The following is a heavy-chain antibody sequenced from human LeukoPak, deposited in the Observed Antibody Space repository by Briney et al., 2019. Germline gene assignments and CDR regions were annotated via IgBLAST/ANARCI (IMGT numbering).Heavy chain of an antibody. D-gene: IGHD1-14*01. Sequence: GGSLRLSCAASGFTFSGYTMNWVRQAPGKGLEWVSSISSSSSYIYYADSMKGRFTISRDNAKNSLYLQMNSVRAEDTAVYYCARDFSGDYWGQGTLVTVSS. V-gene: IGHV3-21*01. CDR2: ISSSSSYI. CDR1: GFTFSGYT. CDR3: ARDFSGDY. J-gene: IGHJ4*02.